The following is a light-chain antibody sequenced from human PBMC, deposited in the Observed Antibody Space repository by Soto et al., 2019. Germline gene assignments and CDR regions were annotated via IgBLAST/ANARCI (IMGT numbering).Light chain of an antibody. CDR1: QSILTY. J-gene: IGKJ5*01. CDR3: QQRSNWPIT. V-gene: IGKV3-11*01. Sequence: DIVLTQSPATLSVSPGERATLSCRASQSILTYLAWYQQKPGQAPRLLIYDASNRATGVPARFTGSGSGTDFTLTISNVEPEDFAIYYCQQRSNWPITFGQGTRLEIK. CDR2: DAS.